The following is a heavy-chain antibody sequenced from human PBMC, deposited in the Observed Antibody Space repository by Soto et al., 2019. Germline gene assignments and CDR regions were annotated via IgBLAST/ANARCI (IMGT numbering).Heavy chain of an antibody. J-gene: IGHJ4*02. CDR1: GGSVNSGNYY. V-gene: IGHV4-61*01. CDR2: IYYSGST. Sequence: QVQLQESGPGLVKPSETLSLTCSVSGGSVNSGNYYWSWIRQPPGKGLELIGYIYYSGSTNYNPSLKSRVTISLDTSKNQFSLSLNSVTAADTAVYYCARVGVTMIRGVDYWGQGTLVTVSS. CDR3: ARVGVTMIRGVDY. D-gene: IGHD3-10*01.